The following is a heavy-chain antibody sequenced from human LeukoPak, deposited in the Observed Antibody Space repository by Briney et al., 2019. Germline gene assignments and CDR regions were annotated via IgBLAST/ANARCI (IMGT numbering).Heavy chain of an antibody. J-gene: IGHJ6*02. Sequence: GGSLRLSCAASGFTFSSYAMSWVRQAPGKGLEWVSAISGSGGSTYYADSVKGRFTISRDNSKNTLYLQMNSLRAEDTAVYYCASSSTSCYSWYYYGMDVWGQGTTVTVSS. V-gene: IGHV3-23*01. CDR3: ASSSTSCYSWYYYGMDV. CDR2: ISGSGGST. CDR1: GFTFSSYA. D-gene: IGHD2-2*02.